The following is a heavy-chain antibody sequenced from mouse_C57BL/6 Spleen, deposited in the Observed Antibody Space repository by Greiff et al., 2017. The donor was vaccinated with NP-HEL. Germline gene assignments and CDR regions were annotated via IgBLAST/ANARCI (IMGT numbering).Heavy chain of an antibody. Sequence: QVQLKQPGAELVKPGASVKLSCKASGYTFTSYWMHWVKQRPGQGLEWIGMIHPNSGSTNYNEKFKSKATLTVDKSSSTAYMQLSSLTSEDSAVYYCAVENDYDGVLDYWGQGTTLTVSS. CDR3: AVENDYDGVLDY. CDR1: GYTFTSYW. V-gene: IGHV1-64*01. CDR2: IHPNSGST. D-gene: IGHD2-4*01. J-gene: IGHJ2*01.